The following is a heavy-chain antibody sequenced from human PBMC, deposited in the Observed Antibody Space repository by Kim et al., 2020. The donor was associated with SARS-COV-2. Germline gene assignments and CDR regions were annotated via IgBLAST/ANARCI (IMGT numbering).Heavy chain of an antibody. Sequence: GGSLRLSCAASGFTFSSYAMSWVRQAPGKGLEWVSVIYSGGSSTYYADSVKGRFTISRDNSKNTLYLQMNSLRAEDTAVYYCAKVPELVGALDYWGQGTLVTVSS. CDR3: AKVPELVGALDY. V-gene: IGHV3-23*03. J-gene: IGHJ4*02. CDR2: IYSGGSST. D-gene: IGHD1-26*01. CDR1: GFTFSSYA.